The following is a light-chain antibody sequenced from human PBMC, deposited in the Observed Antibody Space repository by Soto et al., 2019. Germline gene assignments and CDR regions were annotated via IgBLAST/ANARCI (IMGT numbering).Light chain of an antibody. CDR2: EVS. V-gene: IGLV2-8*01. Sequence: QSALTQPPSASGSPGQSVTISCTGTSSDVGGYNFVSWYQQHPGIAPKLMIYEVSERPSGVPDRFSGSKSGNTASLTVSGLQAEDEADYYCSSYAGSNIVVFSGGTKLTVL. J-gene: IGLJ2*01. CDR3: SSYAGSNIVV. CDR1: SSDVGGYNF.